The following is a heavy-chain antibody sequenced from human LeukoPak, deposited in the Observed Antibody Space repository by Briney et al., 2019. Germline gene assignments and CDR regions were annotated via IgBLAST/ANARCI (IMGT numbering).Heavy chain of an antibody. CDR1: GFTFSTYS. CDR2: ISSSSSYI. CDR3: ARDGPNLSWYFDL. J-gene: IGHJ2*01. V-gene: IGHV3-21*01. Sequence: GGSLRLSCAASGFTFSTYSMNWVRQAPGKGLEWVSSISSSSSYIHYADSVKGRFTISRDNAKNSLYLQMNSLRAEDTAVYYCARDGPNLSWYFDLWGRGTLVTVSS.